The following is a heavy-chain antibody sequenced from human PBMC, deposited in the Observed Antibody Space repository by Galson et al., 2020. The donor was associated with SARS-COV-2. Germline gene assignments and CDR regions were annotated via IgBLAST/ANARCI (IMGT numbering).Heavy chain of an antibody. V-gene: IGHV2-5*01. CDR2: IYWNDDK. CDR1: FFSLSTSAVA. J-gene: IGHJ4*02. CDR3: AQASTYYSDGRGYRIFDY. Sequence: SGPTLVKPTQTLTLTCTFSFFSLSTSAVAVGWIRQTPGKALEWLALIYWNDDKRYSPSLNTRLTVSKDTSIKQVVLKMTNMDPVDTATYYCAQASTYYSDGRGYRIFDYWGQGTLVTVSS. D-gene: IGHD3-22*01.